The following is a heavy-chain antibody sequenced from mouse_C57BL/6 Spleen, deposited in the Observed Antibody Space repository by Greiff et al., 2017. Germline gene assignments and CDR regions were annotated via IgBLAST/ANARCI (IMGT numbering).Heavy chain of an antibody. CDR3: ARDKLRLNFDY. Sequence: VQLQQPGAELVMPGASVKLSCKASGYTFTSYWMHWVKQRPGQGLEWIGEIDPSDSYTNYNQQFKGKSTLTVDKSASTAYMQLSSLTSEDSAVYYCARDKLRLNFDYWGQGTTLTVSS. CDR1: GYTFTSYW. V-gene: IGHV1-69*01. J-gene: IGHJ2*01. D-gene: IGHD3-2*02. CDR2: IDPSDSYT.